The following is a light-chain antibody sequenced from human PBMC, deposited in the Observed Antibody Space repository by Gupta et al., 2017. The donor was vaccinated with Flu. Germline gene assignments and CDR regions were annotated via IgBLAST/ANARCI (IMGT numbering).Light chain of an antibody. Sequence: QTVVTQEASSSVSPGGTVTLTCGLSSGSVSTTFYPSWYQQAPGQPPRTLVYDNHVRSAGVPDCCSGSIIGQSAVLTITGAEEDDEWLDHCVLYMGDGVGVVGGGTKLTVL. CDR2: DNH. V-gene: IGLV8-61*02. CDR3: VLYMGDGVGV. CDR1: SGSVSTTFY. J-gene: IGLJ2*01.